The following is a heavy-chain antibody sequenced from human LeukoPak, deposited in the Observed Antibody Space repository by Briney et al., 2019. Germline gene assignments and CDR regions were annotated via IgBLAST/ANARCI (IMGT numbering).Heavy chain of an antibody. CDR3: ARDVILRYFDGSLDV. Sequence: GGSLRLSRAASGFTFSSYWMSWVRQAPGKGLEWVANIKQDGSEKYYVDSVKGRFTISRDNAKNSLYLQMNSLRAEDTAVYYCARDVILRYFDGSLDVWGKGTTVTVSS. V-gene: IGHV3-7*01. J-gene: IGHJ6*04. D-gene: IGHD3-9*01. CDR2: IKQDGSEK. CDR1: GFTFSSYW.